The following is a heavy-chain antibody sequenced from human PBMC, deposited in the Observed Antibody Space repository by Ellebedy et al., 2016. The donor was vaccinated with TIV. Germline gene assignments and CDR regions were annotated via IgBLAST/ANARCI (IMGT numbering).Heavy chain of an antibody. V-gene: IGHV1-3*01. J-gene: IGHJ6*02. CDR3: ARRFDIVTGSYPRGYYGLDI. D-gene: IGHD3-9*01. CDR2: INAGIGNT. CDR1: GYTFTTYA. Sequence: AASVKVSCKASGYTFTTYAIHWVRQAPGQRPEWMGWINAGIGNTKYSENFQGRVTITTDTSASTAYMELSNLRSEYQAVYYCARRFDIVTGSYPRGYYGLDIWGQGTTVTVSS.